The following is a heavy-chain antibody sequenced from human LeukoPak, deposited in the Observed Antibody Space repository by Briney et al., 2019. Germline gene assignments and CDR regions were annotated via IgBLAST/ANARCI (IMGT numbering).Heavy chain of an antibody. CDR3: AKDGELSGRFGELTPGVNWFDP. J-gene: IGHJ5*02. V-gene: IGHV3-30*18. CDR1: GFTFSSYG. D-gene: IGHD3-10*01. Sequence: GGSLRLSCAASGFTFSSYGMHWVRQAPGKGLEWVAVISYDGSNKYYAESVKGRFTISRDNSKNTLYLQMNSLRAQDTAVYYCAKDGELSGRFGELTPGVNWFDPWGQGTLVTVSS. CDR2: ISYDGSNK.